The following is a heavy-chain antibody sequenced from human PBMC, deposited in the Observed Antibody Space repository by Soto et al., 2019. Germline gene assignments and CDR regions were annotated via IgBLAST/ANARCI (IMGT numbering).Heavy chain of an antibody. V-gene: IGHV4-61*01. CDR2: IYYSGPS. CDR1: GGSVSIDSNF. J-gene: IGHJ4*02. D-gene: IGHD4-4*01. Sequence: KPSETLSLTCTVSGGSVSIDSNFWSWIRQPPGKGLEWIGYIYYSGPSRYNPSLESRVTISIDSSKNQVSLTLTSVTAADTAVYYCARGYSHYAHWGRGTLVTVSS. CDR3: ARGYSHYAH.